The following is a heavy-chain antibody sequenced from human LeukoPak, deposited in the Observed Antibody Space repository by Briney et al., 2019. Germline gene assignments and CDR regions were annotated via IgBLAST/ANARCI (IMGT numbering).Heavy chain of an antibody. CDR3: ARDSLLPSAMGYYYMDV. Sequence: SETLSLTCTVSGGSISSGSYYWSWIRQPAGKGLEWIGRIYTSGSTNHNPSLRSRVTISVDTSKNQFSLKLSSVTAADTALYYCARDSLLPSAMGYYYMDVWGKGTTVTVSS. D-gene: IGHD2-2*01. CDR1: GGSISSGSYY. CDR2: IYTSGST. J-gene: IGHJ6*03. V-gene: IGHV4-61*02.